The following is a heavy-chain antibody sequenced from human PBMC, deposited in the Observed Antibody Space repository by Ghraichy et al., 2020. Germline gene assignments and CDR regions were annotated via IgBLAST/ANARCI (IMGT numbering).Heavy chain of an antibody. CDR2: ISSPSSYI. CDR1: GFTFNRYS. Sequence: LSLTCAASGFTFNRYSLNWVRQAPGKGLEWVSSISSPSSYIFYIDAVKGRFTISRDNARNSLYLQMNSLRADDTAVYYCVRGYNYDFNWYFDLWGRGTLVTVSS. CDR3: VRGYNYDFNWYFDL. J-gene: IGHJ2*01. D-gene: IGHD5-18*01. V-gene: IGHV3-21*01.